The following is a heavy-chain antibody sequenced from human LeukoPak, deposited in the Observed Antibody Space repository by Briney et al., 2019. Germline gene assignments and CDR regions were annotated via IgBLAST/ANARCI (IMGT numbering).Heavy chain of an antibody. CDR3: VSSYETY. CDR1: GNYW. J-gene: IGHJ4*02. D-gene: IGHD3-22*01. V-gene: IGHV3-74*01. Sequence: GGSLRLSCAASGNYWMHWVRQAPGEGLVWVSHINSDGSWTSYADSVKGRFTISKDNAKNTVYLQMNSLRAEDTAVYYCVSSYETYWGRGTLVTVSS. CDR2: INSDGSWT.